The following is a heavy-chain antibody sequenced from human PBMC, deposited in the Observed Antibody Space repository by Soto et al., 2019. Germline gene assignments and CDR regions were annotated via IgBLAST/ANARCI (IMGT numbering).Heavy chain of an antibody. V-gene: IGHV4-34*01. D-gene: IGHD5-18*01. J-gene: IGHJ6*02. Sequence: SETLSLTCAVYGGSFSGYYWSWIRQPPGKGLEWIGEINHSGSTNYNPSLKSRVTISVDTSKNQFSLKLSSVTAADTAVYYCGSRTRRGYSYGFGHYGMDVWGQGTTVTV. CDR3: GSRTRRGYSYGFGHYGMDV. CDR1: GGSFSGYY. CDR2: INHSGST.